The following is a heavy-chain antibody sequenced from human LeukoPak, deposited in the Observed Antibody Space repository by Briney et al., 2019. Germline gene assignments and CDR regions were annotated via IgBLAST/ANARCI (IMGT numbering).Heavy chain of an antibody. CDR2: ISKSGDNT. CDR1: GFTFSDYY. D-gene: IGHD1-26*01. V-gene: IGHV3-11*05. CDR3: ARVRQSGSPLDY. J-gene: IGHJ4*02. Sequence: GGSLRLSCAPAGFTFSDYYMIWIRQAPGKGLEWVSYISKSGDNTNYADSVKGRFTISRDNAKNSLYLQMNSLRAEDTAVYYCARVRQSGSPLDYWGQGTLVTVSS.